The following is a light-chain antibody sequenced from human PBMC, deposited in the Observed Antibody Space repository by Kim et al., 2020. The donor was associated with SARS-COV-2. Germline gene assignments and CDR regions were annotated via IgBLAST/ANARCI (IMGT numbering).Light chain of an antibody. CDR3: QAWDSSTVV. CDR1: KLGDKY. CDR2: QDS. J-gene: IGLJ2*01. Sequence: SYELTQPPSVSVSPGQTASITRSGDKLGDKYARWYQQKPGQSPVLVIYQDSKRPSGIPERFSGSNSGNTATLTISGTQAMDEADYYCQAWDSSTVVFGGGTQLTVL. V-gene: IGLV3-1*01.